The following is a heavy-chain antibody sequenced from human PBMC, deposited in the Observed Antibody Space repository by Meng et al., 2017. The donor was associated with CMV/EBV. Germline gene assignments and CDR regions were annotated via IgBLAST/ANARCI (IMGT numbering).Heavy chain of an antibody. V-gene: IGHV1-18*01. CDR1: GYTFTSYG. Sequence: ASVKVSCKASGYTFTSYGISWVRQAPGQGLEWMGWISAYNGNTNYAQKLQGRVTMTTDTPTSTAYMELRSLRSDDTAVYYCARGYYDFWSGYSVYTLDYWGQGTLVTVSS. J-gene: IGHJ4*02. D-gene: IGHD3-3*01. CDR3: ARGYYDFWSGYSVYTLDY. CDR2: ISAYNGNT.